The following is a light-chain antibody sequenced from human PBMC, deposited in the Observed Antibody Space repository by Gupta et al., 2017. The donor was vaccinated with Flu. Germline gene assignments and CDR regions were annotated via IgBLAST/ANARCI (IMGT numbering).Light chain of an antibody. Sequence: QSALTQPASVSGPPVQSLAISCTGTSSDVGVYHYVSWYQQHPGTAPELIIYAISRRPSGISDRFSGSKSGTTASLTISGLLAEDEAYYYCSSYASTNTVVVFGGGTKLTVL. J-gene: IGLJ2*01. CDR1: SSDVGVYHY. CDR2: AIS. CDR3: SSYASTNTVVV. V-gene: IGLV2-14*01.